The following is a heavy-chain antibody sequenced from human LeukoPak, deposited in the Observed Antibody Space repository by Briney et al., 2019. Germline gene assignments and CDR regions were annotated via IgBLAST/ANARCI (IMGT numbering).Heavy chain of an antibody. CDR2: IIPIFGTA. CDR3: ARVKDVLLWFGGNNWFDP. V-gene: IGHV1-69*13. J-gene: IGHJ5*02. CDR1: GGTFSSYA. D-gene: IGHD3-10*01. Sequence: SVKVSCKASGGTFSSYAISWVRQAPGQGLKWMGGIIPIFGTANYAQKFQGRVTITADESTSTAYMELSSLRSEDTAVYYCARVKDVLLWFGGNNWFDPWGQGTLVAVSS.